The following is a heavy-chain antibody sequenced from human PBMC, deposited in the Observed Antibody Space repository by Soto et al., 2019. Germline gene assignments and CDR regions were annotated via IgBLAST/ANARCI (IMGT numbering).Heavy chain of an antibody. Sequence: QVQLVESGGGVVQPGRSLRLSCAASGFTFSDYGIHWVRQAPGKGLEWVAVISYEGSKTYYADSVKGRFTISRDNSKNTLYLKMASLRPEDTAVYYCAKDHWAAYSGYAIRNDLDVWGQGTTVTVCS. CDR2: ISYEGSKT. CDR1: GFTFSDYG. V-gene: IGHV3-30*18. CDR3: AKDHWAAYSGYAIRNDLDV. J-gene: IGHJ6*02. D-gene: IGHD5-12*01.